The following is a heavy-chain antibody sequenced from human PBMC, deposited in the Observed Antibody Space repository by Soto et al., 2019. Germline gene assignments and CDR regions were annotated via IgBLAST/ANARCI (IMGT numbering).Heavy chain of an antibody. J-gene: IGHJ3*02. CDR2: INHSGST. Sequence: SETLSLTCAVYGGSFSGYYWSWIRQPPGKGLEWIGEINHSGSTDYNPSLKSRVTISVDTSKNQFSLKLSSVTAADTAVYYCARRGHYDILTGGGKDDAFDIWGQGTMVTVSS. CDR3: ARRGHYDILTGGGKDDAFDI. V-gene: IGHV4-34*01. CDR1: GGSFSGYY. D-gene: IGHD3-9*01.